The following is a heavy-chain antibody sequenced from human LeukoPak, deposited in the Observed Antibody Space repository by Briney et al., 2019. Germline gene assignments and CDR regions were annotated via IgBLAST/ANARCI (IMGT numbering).Heavy chain of an antibody. CDR3: GRRRREVGRSRGVYGMDV. J-gene: IGHJ6*02. CDR1: GFSIPTARMG. V-gene: IGHV2-26*01. D-gene: IGHD2-8*01. CDR2: IFSNDEK. Sequence: SGPVLVKPTETLTLTCTVSGFSIPTARMGVSWIRQPPGQALEWLAHIFSNDEKFYNTSWQSRLTISKDTSKSQVILTMTNMGPVDTATYYCGRRRREVGRSRGVYGMDVWGQGTTVTVSS.